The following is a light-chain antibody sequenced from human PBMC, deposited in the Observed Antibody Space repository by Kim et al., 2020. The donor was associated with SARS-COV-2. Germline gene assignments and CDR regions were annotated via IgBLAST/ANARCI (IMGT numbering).Light chain of an antibody. V-gene: IGKV4-1*01. Sequence: DIVMTQSPDSLAVSLGERATINCKSSQSLLYRANNNNYLAWYQQKPGQPPKLLIYWASMRESGVPDRFSGGGSGTDFTLTITSLQAEDVAVYYCQQYSSSPITFGQGTRLEIK. CDR3: QQYSSSPIT. CDR1: QSLLYRANNNNY. CDR2: WAS. J-gene: IGKJ5*01.